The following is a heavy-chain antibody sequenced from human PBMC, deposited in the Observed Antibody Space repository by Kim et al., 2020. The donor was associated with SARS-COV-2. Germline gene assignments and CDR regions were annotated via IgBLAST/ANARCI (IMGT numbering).Heavy chain of an antibody. CDR3: ARVLGAYYDILTGYYALGYYGMDV. J-gene: IGHJ6*02. CDR1: GFTFSSYS. CDR2: ISSSSSTI. Sequence: GGSLRLSCAASGFTFSSYSMNWVRQAPGKGLEWVSYISSSSSTIYYADSVKGRFTISRDNAKNSLYLQMNSLRAEDTAVYYCARVLGAYYDILTGYYALGYYGMDVWGQGTAVTVSS. V-gene: IGHV3-48*01. D-gene: IGHD3-9*01.